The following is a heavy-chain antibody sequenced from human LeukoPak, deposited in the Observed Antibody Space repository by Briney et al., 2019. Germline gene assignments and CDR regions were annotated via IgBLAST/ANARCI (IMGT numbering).Heavy chain of an antibody. D-gene: IGHD3-22*01. CDR2: SSGSGGST. CDR3: AKEGVDYYDSSGYYYFDY. J-gene: IGHJ4*02. Sequence: HTGGSLRLSCAASGFTFSSYAMSWVRQAPGKGLEWVSASSGSGGSTYYADSVKGRFTISRDNSKNTLYLQMNSLRAEDTAVYYCAKEGVDYYDSSGYYYFDYWGQGTLVTVSS. CDR1: GFTFSSYA. V-gene: IGHV3-23*01.